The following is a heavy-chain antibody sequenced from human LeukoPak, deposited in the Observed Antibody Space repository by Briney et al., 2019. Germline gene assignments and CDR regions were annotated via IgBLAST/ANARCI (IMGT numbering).Heavy chain of an antibody. D-gene: IGHD5/OR15-5a*01. V-gene: IGHV4-39*01. CDR3: ATSDTVSTYNWFDP. Sequence: IXSIRYSGSTYYNPSLKSRVTISVDTSKNQFSLNLSSLTAADTAVYYCATSDTVSTYNWFDPWGQGTLVTVS. CDR2: IRYSGST. J-gene: IGHJ5*02.